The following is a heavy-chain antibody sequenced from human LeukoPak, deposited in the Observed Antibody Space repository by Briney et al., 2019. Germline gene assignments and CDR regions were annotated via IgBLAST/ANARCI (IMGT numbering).Heavy chain of an antibody. V-gene: IGHV3-23*01. D-gene: IGHD3-10*02. CDR3: AELGITMIGGV. CDR1: GFTFSTFA. CDR2: IFPSGGEI. J-gene: IGHJ6*04. Sequence: GGSLRLSCAASGFTFSTFAMIWVRQPPGKGLEWVSSIFPSGGEIHYADSVRGRFTISRDNSKSTLYLQMNSLRAEDTAVYYCAELGITMIGGVWGKGTTVTISS.